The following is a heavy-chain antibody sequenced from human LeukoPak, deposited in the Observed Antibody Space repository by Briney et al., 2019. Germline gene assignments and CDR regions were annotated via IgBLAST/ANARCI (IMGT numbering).Heavy chain of an antibody. J-gene: IGHJ4*02. CDR2: IRYDGSNK. CDR1: GSTFSSYG. D-gene: IGHD4-11*01. CDR3: AKGRVGDYSTFFDY. V-gene: IGHV3-30*02. Sequence: GGSLRLSCAASGSTFSSYGMHWVRQAPGKGLEWVAFIRYDGSNKYYADSVKGRFTISRDNSKNTLYLQMNSLRAEDTAVYYCAKGRVGDYSTFFDYWGQGTLVTVSS.